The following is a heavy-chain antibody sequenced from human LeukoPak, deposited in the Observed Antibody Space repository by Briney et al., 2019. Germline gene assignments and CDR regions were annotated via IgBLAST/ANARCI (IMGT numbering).Heavy chain of an antibody. CDR2: ISGSGGST. J-gene: IGHJ6*02. V-gene: IGHV3-23*01. CDR3: AKLLFGYYYYGMDV. CDR1: GFTFSSCA. D-gene: IGHD2-2*01. Sequence: GGSLRLSRAASGFTFSSCAMNWVRQAPGKGLEWVSAISGSGGSTYYADSVKGRFTISRDNSKNTLYLQMSSLRAEDTAVYYCAKLLFGYYYYGMDVWGQGTTVTVSS.